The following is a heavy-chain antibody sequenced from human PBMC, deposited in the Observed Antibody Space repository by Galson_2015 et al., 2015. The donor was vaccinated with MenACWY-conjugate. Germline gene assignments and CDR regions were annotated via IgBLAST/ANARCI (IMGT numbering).Heavy chain of an antibody. CDR3: ARRLRSDCYCFQH. J-gene: IGHJ1*01. V-gene: IGHV4-4*02. CDR1: GASISSNVR. Sequence: SESLSLTCAMSGASISSNVRWNWVRQPTGEGLEWIGEIYHTGSTNSNPSLKSRVTISVDKSKNQFSLDISSVTAADPAVYYRARRLRSDCYCFQHWGQGSLVTVSS. D-gene: IGHD2-21*02. CDR2: IYHTGST.